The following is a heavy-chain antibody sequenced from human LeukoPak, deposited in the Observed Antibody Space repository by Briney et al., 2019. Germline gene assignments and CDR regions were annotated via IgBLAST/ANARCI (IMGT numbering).Heavy chain of an antibody. CDR1: GYTFTSYG. CDR3: ARVQVRLSSSWWFDP. Sequence: ASVKVSCKASGYTFTSYGISWVRQAPGQGLEWMGWISAYNGNTNYAQKLQGRVTMTTDTSTSTAYMELRSLRSDDTAVYYCARVQVRLSSSWWFDPWGQGTLVTVSS. V-gene: IGHV1-18*01. CDR2: ISAYNGNT. D-gene: IGHD6-13*01. J-gene: IGHJ5*02.